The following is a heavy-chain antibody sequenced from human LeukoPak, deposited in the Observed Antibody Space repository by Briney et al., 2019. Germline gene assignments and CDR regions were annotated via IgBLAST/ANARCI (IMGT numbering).Heavy chain of an antibody. CDR2: IKQDGGAM. CDR3: GYTNNFYH. CDR1: GFTFSGYA. Sequence: GGSLRLSCAASGFTFSGYAMHWVRQAPGKGLEWVANIKQDGGAMYYVDSVKGRFTVSRDNAKNSLYLQMNSLRAEDTAVYYCGYTNNFYHWGQGTLVVVSS. D-gene: IGHD3-16*02. V-gene: IGHV3-7*02. J-gene: IGHJ4*02.